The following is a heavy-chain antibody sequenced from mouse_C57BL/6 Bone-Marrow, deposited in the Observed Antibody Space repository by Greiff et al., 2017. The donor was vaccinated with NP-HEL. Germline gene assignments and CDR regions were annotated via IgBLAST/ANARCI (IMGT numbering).Heavy chain of an antibody. J-gene: IGHJ3*01. Sequence: VQLQQPGAELVKPGASVKLSCKASGYTFTSYWITWVKQRPGQGLEWIGDIYPGSGSTNYNEKFKSKATLTVDTSSSTAYMQLSSLTSEDSAVYYCARDYYGSRPFAYWGQGTLVTVSA. CDR1: GYTFTSYW. V-gene: IGHV1-55*01. CDR3: ARDYYGSRPFAY. CDR2: IYPGSGST. D-gene: IGHD1-1*01.